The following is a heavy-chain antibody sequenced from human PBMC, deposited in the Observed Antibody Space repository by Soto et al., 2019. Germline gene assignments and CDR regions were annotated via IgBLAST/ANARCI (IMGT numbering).Heavy chain of an antibody. V-gene: IGHV3-33*01. D-gene: IGHD2-15*01. CDR3: AREGGAGYCSGGSCYSFAY. CDR1: GFTFSSYG. J-gene: IGHJ4*02. Sequence: QVQLVESGGGVVQPGRSLRLSCAASGFTFSSYGMHWVRQAPGKGLEWVAVIWYDGSNKYYADSVKGRFTISRDNSKNTVYLQMNSLRAEDTAVYYCAREGGAGYCSGGSCYSFAYWGQGTLVTVSS. CDR2: IWYDGSNK.